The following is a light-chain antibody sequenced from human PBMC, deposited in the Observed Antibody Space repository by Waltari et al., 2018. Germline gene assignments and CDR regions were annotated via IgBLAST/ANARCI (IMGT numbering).Light chain of an antibody. V-gene: IGKV1-9*01. CDR3: QQHQNLPWT. Sequence: IQLTQSPSSLSASVGDRVTISCRASHDISSHLAWYQQKPGKAPTLLIYPASTLESGVPSRFSGSGSGTEFTLTITSLQPEDFATYYCQQHQNLPWTFGQGTKVEIK. CDR1: HDISSH. CDR2: PAS. J-gene: IGKJ1*01.